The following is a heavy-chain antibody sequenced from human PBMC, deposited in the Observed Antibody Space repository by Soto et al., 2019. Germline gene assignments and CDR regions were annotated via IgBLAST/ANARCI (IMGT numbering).Heavy chain of an antibody. J-gene: IGHJ6*02. Sequence: GGSLRLSCAASGFTFSSYSMNWVRQAPGKGLEWVSSISSSSSYIYYADSVKGRFTISRDNAKNSLYLQMNSLRAEDTAVYYCARYRLTGNYYYGMDVWGQGTTVTVSS. D-gene: IGHD7-27*01. CDR3: ARYRLTGNYYYGMDV. CDR2: ISSSSSYI. V-gene: IGHV3-21*01. CDR1: GFTFSSYS.